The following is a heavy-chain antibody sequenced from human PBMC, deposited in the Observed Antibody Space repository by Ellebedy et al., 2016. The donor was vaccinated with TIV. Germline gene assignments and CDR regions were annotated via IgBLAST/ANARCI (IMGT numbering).Heavy chain of an antibody. CDR1: GGTFSSYA. Sequence: ASVKVSXXASGGTFSSYAISWVRQAPGQGLEWMGWISAYNGNTNYAQKLQGRVTMTTDTSTSTAYMELRSLRSDDTAVYYCARDFGARGFGSSWYYWFDPWGQGTLVTVSS. CDR2: ISAYNGNT. V-gene: IGHV1-18*01. CDR3: ARDFGARGFGSSWYYWFDP. J-gene: IGHJ5*02. D-gene: IGHD6-13*01.